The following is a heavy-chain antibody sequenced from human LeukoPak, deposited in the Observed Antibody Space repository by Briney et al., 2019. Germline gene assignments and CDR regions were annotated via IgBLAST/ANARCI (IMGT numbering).Heavy chain of an antibody. Sequence: GTSLRLSCAASGFTFRNYGMQWVRQAPGKGLEWVAVISYEASTTYYADSVKGRFTISRDNSRNTLSLQMNSLTGEDTAVYYCVRNPDDPSYFYYMDVWGNGTTVTVSS. CDR2: ISYEASTT. CDR1: GFTFRNYG. CDR3: VRNPDDPSYFYYMDV. J-gene: IGHJ6*03. V-gene: IGHV3-30*03.